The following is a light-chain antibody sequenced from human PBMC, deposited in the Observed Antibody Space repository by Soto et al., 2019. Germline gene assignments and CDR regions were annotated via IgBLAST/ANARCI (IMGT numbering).Light chain of an antibody. CDR3: QSYDSVRSGSI. J-gene: IGLJ2*01. CDR1: SSNIGAGYH. CDR2: ENS. Sequence: QSVLTQPPSVSGAPGQRVTISCTGSSSNIGAGYHVHWYQQLPGTAPKFVIYENSDRPSGVPDRFSGSKSGTSASLVITGLQAEDEADYYCQSYDSVRSGSIFGRGTKLTVL. V-gene: IGLV1-40*01.